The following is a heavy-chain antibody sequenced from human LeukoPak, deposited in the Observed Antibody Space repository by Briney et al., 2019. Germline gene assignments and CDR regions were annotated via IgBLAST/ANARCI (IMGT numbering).Heavy chain of an antibody. V-gene: IGHV4-39*01. Sequence: PSETLSLTCTVSGGSISSYYWSWIRQPPGKGLEWIGSIYYSGSTYYNPSLKSRVTISVDTSKNQFSLKLSSVTAADTAVYYCARHKSATYYYDSSGYYYFDYWGQGTLVTVSS. J-gene: IGHJ4*02. CDR3: ARHKSATYYYDSSGYYYFDY. D-gene: IGHD3-22*01. CDR2: IYYSGST. CDR1: GGSISSYY.